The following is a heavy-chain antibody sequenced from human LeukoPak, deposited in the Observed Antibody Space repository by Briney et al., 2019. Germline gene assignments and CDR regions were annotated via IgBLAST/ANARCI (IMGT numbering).Heavy chain of an antibody. V-gene: IGHV4-30-4*01. D-gene: IGHD6-13*01. Sequence: TSETLSLTCTVSGGSISSGDYYWSWIRQPPGKGLEWIGYIYYSGSTYYNPSLKSRVTISVDTSKNQFSLKLSSVTAADTAVYYCARGAVRWSSSWPRLDYWGQGTLVTVSS. CDR1: GGSISSGDYY. J-gene: IGHJ4*02. CDR3: ARGAVRWSSSWPRLDY. CDR2: IYYSGST.